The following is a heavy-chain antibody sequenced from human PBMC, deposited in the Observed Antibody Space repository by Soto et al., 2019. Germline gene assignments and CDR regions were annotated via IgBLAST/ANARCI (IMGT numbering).Heavy chain of an antibody. D-gene: IGHD6-19*01. V-gene: IGHV3-48*03. CDR2: ISSSGSTI. CDR1: GFTFSSYE. J-gene: IGHJ3*02. CDR3: ARGPPWVRQWSGAFDI. Sequence: EVQLVESGGGLVQPGGSLRLSCAASGFTFSSYEMNWVRQAPGKGLEWVSYISSSGSTIYYADSVKGRFTISRDNAKNSLYMQMNSLRAEDTAVYYCARGPPWVRQWSGAFDIWGQGTMVTVSS.